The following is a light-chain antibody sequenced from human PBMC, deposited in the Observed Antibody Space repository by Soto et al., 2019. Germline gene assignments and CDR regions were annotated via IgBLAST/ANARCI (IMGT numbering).Light chain of an antibody. Sequence: EIVMTQSPATLSVSPGERATLSCRASQSVSSNLAWYQQKPGQAPRLLIYGASTRATGIPARFSGSGSGTEFTLTISSLQSEDFAVYYCHQRSNWLTFGGGTRVEIK. CDR3: HQRSNWLT. CDR1: QSVSSN. J-gene: IGKJ4*01. V-gene: IGKV3-15*01. CDR2: GAS.